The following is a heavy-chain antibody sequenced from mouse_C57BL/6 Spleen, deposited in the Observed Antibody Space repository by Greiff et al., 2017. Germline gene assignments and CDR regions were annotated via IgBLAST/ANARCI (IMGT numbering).Heavy chain of an antibody. CDR2: INYDGSST. D-gene: IGHD1-1*01. Sequence: EVKLMESEGGLVQPGSSMKLSCTASGFTFSDYYMAWVRQVPEKGLEWVANINYDGSSTYYLDSLKSRFIISRDNAKNILYLQMSSLKSEDTATYYCARDDELRFDYWGQGTTLTVSS. J-gene: IGHJ2*01. CDR3: ARDDELRFDY. CDR1: GFTFSDYY. V-gene: IGHV5-16*01.